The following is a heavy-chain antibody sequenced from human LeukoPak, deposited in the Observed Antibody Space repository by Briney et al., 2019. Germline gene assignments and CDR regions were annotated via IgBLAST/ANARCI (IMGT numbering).Heavy chain of an antibody. D-gene: IGHD1-26*01. V-gene: IGHV3-7*01. CDR1: GFTFNYYW. J-gene: IGHJ3*02. Sequence: GGSLRLSCATSGFTFNYYWMSWVRQAPGKGLQWVANIKQDGSEKNYVDSVKGRFTISRDNAKNSVYLQMNSLRGEDTAVYYCAHSGSGAFDIWGQGTMVTVSS. CDR2: IKQDGSEK. CDR3: AHSGSGAFDI.